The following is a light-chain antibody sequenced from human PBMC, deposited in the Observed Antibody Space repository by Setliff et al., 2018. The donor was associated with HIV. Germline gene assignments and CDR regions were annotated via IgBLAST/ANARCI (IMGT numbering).Light chain of an antibody. CDR3: ASHRDTNTLEV. Sequence: QSVLTQPASVSGSPGQSITISCSGTDSDIGSHDYVSWYQQHPGKAPKLIIFSVTYRPSGVSDRFSGSKSGNTASLTLSGLQPEDEADYYCASHRDTNTLEVFGTGTKVTVL. CDR2: SVT. CDR1: DSDIGSHDY. V-gene: IGLV2-14*03. J-gene: IGLJ1*01.